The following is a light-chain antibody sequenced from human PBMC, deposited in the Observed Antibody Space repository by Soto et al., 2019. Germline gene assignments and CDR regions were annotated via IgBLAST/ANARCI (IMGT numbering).Light chain of an antibody. CDR1: QGITNY. V-gene: IGKV1-27*01. CDR3: QNYKRALSIT. Sequence: DIQMTQSPSSLSASVGDRVTITCRASQGITNYLAWYQRKPGKVPKLLIYAASTLQSGVPSRFSGSGSGTDFTLTISSLQPEDVATYYCQNYKRALSITFGQGTRLEIK. CDR2: AAS. J-gene: IGKJ5*01.